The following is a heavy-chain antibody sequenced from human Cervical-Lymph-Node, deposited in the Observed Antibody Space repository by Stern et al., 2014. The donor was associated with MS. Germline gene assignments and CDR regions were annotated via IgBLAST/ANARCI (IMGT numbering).Heavy chain of an antibody. CDR1: GGTFTTYA. J-gene: IGHJ4*02. CDR2: IIPMSGTE. V-gene: IGHV1-69*12. D-gene: IGHD3-22*01. Sequence: HVQLAESRPEANNPPPPARVPCKASGGTFTTYAISWARHAPRHGPEWIGGIIPMSGTEKYAQKFQGRVTITADASTTTAYMELSSLKFDDTAVYYCARDLSGIGYYDYWGQGTVVAVSS. CDR3: ARDLSGIGYYDY.